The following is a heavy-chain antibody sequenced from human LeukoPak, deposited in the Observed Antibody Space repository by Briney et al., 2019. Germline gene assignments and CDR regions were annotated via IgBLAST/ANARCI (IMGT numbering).Heavy chain of an antibody. J-gene: IGHJ4*02. CDR3: ARDAGYSSSYIDY. CDR2: INHSGST. V-gene: IGHV4-34*01. CDR1: GGSFSGYY. D-gene: IGHD6-13*01. Sequence: PSETLSLTCAVYGGSFSGYYWSWIRQPPGKGLEWIGEINHSGSTNYNPSLKSRVTISVDTSKNQFSLKLSSVTAADTAVYYCARDAGYSSSYIDYWGQGTLVTVSS.